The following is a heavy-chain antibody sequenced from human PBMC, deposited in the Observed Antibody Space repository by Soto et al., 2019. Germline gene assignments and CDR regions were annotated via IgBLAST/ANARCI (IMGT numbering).Heavy chain of an antibody. J-gene: IGHJ4*02. D-gene: IGHD2-15*01. Sequence: QVQLVQSGAEVKKPGASVKVSCKTSGDTFISYYMHWVRQAPGQGLEWMGWINPNSGDTKYAQKFQGWVTMTRDTSVSTAYMELSRLKSDDTAVYYCAREGGYCSGGSCFDYWGQGTLVTVSS. CDR1: GDTFISYY. CDR2: INPNSGDT. V-gene: IGHV1-2*04. CDR3: AREGGYCSGGSCFDY.